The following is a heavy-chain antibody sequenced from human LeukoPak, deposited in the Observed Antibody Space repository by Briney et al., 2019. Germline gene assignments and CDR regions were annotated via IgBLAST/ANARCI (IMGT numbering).Heavy chain of an antibody. J-gene: IGHJ4*02. D-gene: IGHD4-11*01. Sequence: SETLALTCAVYDGSFSGYYWSWLRQPPGKGLEWMGEINHSGSTNYNPSLESRVTISVDTSKKQFALKLSSVTAADTAVYYCARVWLTTVFSFDYWGQGTLVTVSS. V-gene: IGHV4-34*01. CDR3: ARVWLTTVFSFDY. CDR1: DGSFSGYY. CDR2: INHSGST.